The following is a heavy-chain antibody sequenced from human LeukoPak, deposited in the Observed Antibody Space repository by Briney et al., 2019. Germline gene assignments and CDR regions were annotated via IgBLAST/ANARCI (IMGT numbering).Heavy chain of an antibody. V-gene: IGHV5-51*01. CDR3: ARHARTDYGGNSLDY. D-gene: IGHD4-23*01. Sequence: GESLKISCKGSGYSFTSYWIGWVRQMPGKGLEWTGIIYPGDSDTRYSPSFQGQVTISADKSISTAYLQWSSLKASDTAMYYCARHARTDYGGNSLDYWGQGTLVTVSS. CDR1: GYSFTSYW. J-gene: IGHJ4*02. CDR2: IYPGDSDT.